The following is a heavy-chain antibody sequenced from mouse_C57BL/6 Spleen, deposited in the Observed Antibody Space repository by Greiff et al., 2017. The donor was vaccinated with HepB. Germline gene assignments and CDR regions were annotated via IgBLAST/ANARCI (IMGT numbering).Heavy chain of an antibody. CDR1: GYTFTSYW. V-gene: IGHV1-52*01. CDR2: IDPSDSET. D-gene: IGHD1-1*01. CDR3: ARDYYGSSGFAY. Sequence: QVQLQQPGAELVRPGSSVKLSCKASGYTFTSYWMHWVKQRPIQGLEWIGNIDPSDSETHYNQKFKDKATLTVDKSSSTAYMQLSRLTSEDSAVYYCARDYYGSSGFAYWGQGTLVTVSA. J-gene: IGHJ3*01.